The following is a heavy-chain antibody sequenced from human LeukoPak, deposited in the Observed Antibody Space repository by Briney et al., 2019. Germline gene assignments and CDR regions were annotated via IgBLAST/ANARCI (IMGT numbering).Heavy chain of an antibody. Sequence: GGSLRLSCAASGFTFSSYSMNWARQAPGKGLEWVSSISSSSGYIYYADSVKGRFTISRDNAKNSLYLQMNSLRAEDTAVYYCARALAAAYDSSGYYLGYSGFQHWGQGTLVTVSS. CDR3: ARALAAAYDSSGYYLGYSGFQH. V-gene: IGHV3-21*01. D-gene: IGHD3-22*01. CDR2: ISSSSGYI. J-gene: IGHJ1*01. CDR1: GFTFSSYS.